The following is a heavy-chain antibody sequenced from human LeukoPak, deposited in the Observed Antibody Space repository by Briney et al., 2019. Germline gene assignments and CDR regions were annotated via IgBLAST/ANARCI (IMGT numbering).Heavy chain of an antibody. J-gene: IGHJ6*03. CDR3: ARVYYDFWSGYCMDV. CDR2: MNPNSGNT. D-gene: IGHD3-3*01. V-gene: IGHV1-8*01. Sequence: EASVKVSCKASGYTFTSYDINWVRQATGQGLEWMGWMNPNSGNTGHAQKFQGRVTTTRNTSISTAYMELSSLRSEDTAVYYCARVYYDFWSGYCMDVWGKGTTVTVSS. CDR1: GYTFTSYD.